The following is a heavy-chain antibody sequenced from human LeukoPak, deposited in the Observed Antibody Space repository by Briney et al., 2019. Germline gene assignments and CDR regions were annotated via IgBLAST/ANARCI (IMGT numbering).Heavy chain of an antibody. CDR2: ISSSSSYI. V-gene: IGHV3-21*01. CDR1: GFTFSSYS. CDR3: ARGGLMIGLTGDAFDI. J-gene: IGHJ3*02. Sequence: GGSLRPSCAASGFTFSSYSMNWVRQAPGKGLEWVSSISSSSSYIYYADSVKGRFTISRDNAKNSLYLQMNSLRAEDTAVYYCARGGLMIGLTGDAFDIWGQGTMVTVSS. D-gene: IGHD3-10*01.